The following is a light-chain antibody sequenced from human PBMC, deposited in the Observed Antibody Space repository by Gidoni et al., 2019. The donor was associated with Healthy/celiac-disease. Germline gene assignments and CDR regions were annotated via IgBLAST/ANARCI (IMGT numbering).Light chain of an antibody. Sequence: EIVMTQYPATLYVSPGERATLSCRASQSVSSNLAWYQQKPGQAPRLLIYGASTRATGIPARFSGSGSGTEFTLTISSLQSEDFAVYYCQQYNNWPRTFGQGTKVETK. V-gene: IGKV3-15*01. CDR2: GAS. CDR3: QQYNNWPRT. CDR1: QSVSSN. J-gene: IGKJ1*01.